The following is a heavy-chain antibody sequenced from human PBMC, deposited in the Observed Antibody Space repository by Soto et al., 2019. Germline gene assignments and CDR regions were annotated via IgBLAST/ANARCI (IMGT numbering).Heavy chain of an antibody. J-gene: IGHJ5*02. CDR2: ISAYNGNT. V-gene: IGHV1-18*01. Sequence: ASVKVSCKASGYTFTSYGISWVRQAPGQGLEWMGWISAYNGNTNYAQKLQGRVTMTTDTSTSTAYMELRSLRSDDTAVYYCARGVPDHYYESSVYYVASFAPWGQGTLATVSS. D-gene: IGHD3-22*01. CDR1: GYTFTSYG. CDR3: ARGVPDHYYESSVYYVASFAP.